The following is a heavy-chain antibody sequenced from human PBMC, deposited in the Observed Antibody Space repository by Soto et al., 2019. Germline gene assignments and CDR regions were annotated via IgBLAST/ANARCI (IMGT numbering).Heavy chain of an antibody. CDR1: GFTFSNAW. Sequence: EVQLVESGGGLVKPGGSLRLSCAASGFTFSNAWMSWVRQAPGKGLEWVGRIKSKTDGGTTDYAAPVKGRFTISRDNSQNTLSLQTKRLKTEDPGVYYCTTDDVAVADAEIDYWGQGTLLTVSS. V-gene: IGHV3-15*01. CDR3: TTDDVAVADAEIDY. CDR2: IKSKTDGGTT. J-gene: IGHJ4*02. D-gene: IGHD6-19*01.